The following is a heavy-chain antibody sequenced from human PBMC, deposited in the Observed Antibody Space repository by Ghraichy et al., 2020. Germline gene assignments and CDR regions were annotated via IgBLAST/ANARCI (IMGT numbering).Heavy chain of an antibody. CDR1: GDSVSSNSAA. Sequence: SQTLSLTCAISGDSVSSNSAAWNWIRQSPSRGLEWLGRTYYRSKWYNDYAVSVKSRITINPDTSKNQFSLQLNSVTPEDTAVYYCARTARDRGSSWYYFDYWGQGTLVTVSS. D-gene: IGHD6-13*01. CDR2: TYYRSKWYN. CDR3: ARTARDRGSSWYYFDY. J-gene: IGHJ4*02. V-gene: IGHV6-1*01.